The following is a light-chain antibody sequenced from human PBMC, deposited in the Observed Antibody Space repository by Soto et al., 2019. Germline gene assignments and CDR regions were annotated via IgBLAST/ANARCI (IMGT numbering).Light chain of an antibody. CDR3: AAWDDSLNGPV. V-gene: IGLV1-36*01. CDR2: YDD. J-gene: IGLJ2*01. Sequence: QPVLTQPPSVSEAPGQRVTISCSGSRSNIGDNAVNWYQQLPGKAPKLLIYYDDLLPSGVSDRFSGSKSGTSASLAISGLQSEDEADYYCAAWDDSLNGPVFGGGTKLTVL. CDR1: RSNIGDNA.